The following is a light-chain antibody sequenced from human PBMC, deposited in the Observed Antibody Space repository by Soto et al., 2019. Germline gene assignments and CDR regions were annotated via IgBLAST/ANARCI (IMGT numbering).Light chain of an antibody. Sequence: EIVMTQSPATLSVSPGERATLSCRASQRVSSNLAWYQQKPGQAPRLLIYGASTRATGSPARFSASGSGTEYALTISSLQCEDFAVYYCQQYNNWPPWTFDQGTKVEIK. CDR2: GAS. CDR3: QQYNNWPPWT. CDR1: QRVSSN. V-gene: IGKV3-15*01. J-gene: IGKJ1*01.